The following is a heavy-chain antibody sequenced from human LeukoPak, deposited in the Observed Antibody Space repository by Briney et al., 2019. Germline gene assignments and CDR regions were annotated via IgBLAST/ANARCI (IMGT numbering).Heavy chain of an antibody. J-gene: IGHJ5*02. Sequence: ASVKVSCKASGYTFTSYYMHWVRQAPGQGLEWMGWINPNSGGTNYAQKFQGRVTMTRDTSISTAYMELSRLRSDDTAVYYCARPIYCSSTSCHNWFDPWGQGTLVTVSS. D-gene: IGHD2-2*01. V-gene: IGHV1-2*02. CDR3: ARPIYCSSTSCHNWFDP. CDR2: INPNSGGT. CDR1: GYTFTSYY.